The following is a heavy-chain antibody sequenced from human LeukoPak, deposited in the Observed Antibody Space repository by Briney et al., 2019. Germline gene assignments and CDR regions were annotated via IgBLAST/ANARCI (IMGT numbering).Heavy chain of an antibody. CDR3: AAMTSVTTGDY. CDR2: IPYDGSDK. Sequence: GGSLRLSYAASGFPFSSYGMHWVRQAPGKGLVWVAFIPYDGSDKFYADSVKGRFTISRDNSKNTLYLQMNSLRAEDTAVYYCAAMTSVTTGDYWGQGTLVTVSS. D-gene: IGHD4-11*01. V-gene: IGHV3-30*02. J-gene: IGHJ4*02. CDR1: GFPFSSYG.